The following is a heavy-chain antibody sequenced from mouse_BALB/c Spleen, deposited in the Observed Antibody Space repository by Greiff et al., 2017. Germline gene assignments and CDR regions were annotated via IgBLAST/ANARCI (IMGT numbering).Heavy chain of an antibody. Sequence: QVQLQQSGAELMKPGASVKISCKATGYTFSSYWIEWVKQRPGHGLEWIGEIFPGSGTTSYNEKFKDKATFTADTSSNTAYMQLSSLTSEDSAVYYCARGGGRYAMDYWGQGTSVTVSS. CDR3: ARGGGRYAMDY. J-gene: IGHJ4*01. V-gene: IGHV1-9*01. CDR2: IFPGSGTT. CDR1: GYTFSSYW.